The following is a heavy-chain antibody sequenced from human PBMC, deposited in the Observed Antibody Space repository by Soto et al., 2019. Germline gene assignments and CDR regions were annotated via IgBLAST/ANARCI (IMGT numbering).Heavy chain of an antibody. CDR1: GGSLSGYY. CDR3: ARQTYCSGGSCPSASWFDP. J-gene: IGHJ5*02. Sequence: SETLSLTCAVYGGSLSGYYWSWIRQPPGKGLEWIGSIYYSGSTYYNPSLKSRVTISVDTSKNQFSLKLSSVTAADTAVYYCARQTYCSGGSCPSASWFDPWGQGTLVTVSS. V-gene: IGHV4-39*01. CDR2: IYYSGST. D-gene: IGHD2-15*01.